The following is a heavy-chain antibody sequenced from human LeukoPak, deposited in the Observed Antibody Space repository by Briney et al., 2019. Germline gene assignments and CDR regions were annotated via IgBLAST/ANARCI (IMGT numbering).Heavy chain of an antibody. V-gene: IGHV1-18*01. Sequence: ASVKVSCKASGYTFTSYGISWVRQAPGQGLEWMGWISAYNGNTNYAQKLQGRVTMTTDTSTSTAYMELRSLRSDDTAVYYCAGDLSPISGAAGIDYWGQGTLVTVSS. CDR2: ISAYNGNT. CDR3: AGDLSPISGAAGIDY. CDR1: GYTFTSYG. D-gene: IGHD6-13*01. J-gene: IGHJ4*02.